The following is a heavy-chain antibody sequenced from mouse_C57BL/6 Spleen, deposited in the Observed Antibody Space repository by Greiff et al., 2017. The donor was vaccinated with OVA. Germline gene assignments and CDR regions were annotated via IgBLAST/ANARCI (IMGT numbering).Heavy chain of an antibody. J-gene: IGHJ1*03. Sequence: QVQLQQSGPELVKPGASVKISCKASGYAFSSSWMNWVKQRPGKGLEWIGRIYPGDGATNYNGKFKGKATLTADKSSSTAYMQLSSLTSEDSAVYFCARDYGSSRGYFDVWGTGTTVTVSS. CDR3: ARDYGSSRGYFDV. V-gene: IGHV1-82*01. CDR1: GYAFSSSW. CDR2: IYPGDGAT. D-gene: IGHD1-1*01.